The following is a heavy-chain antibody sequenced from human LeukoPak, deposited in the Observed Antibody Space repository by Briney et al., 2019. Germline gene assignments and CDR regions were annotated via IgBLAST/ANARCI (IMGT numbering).Heavy chain of an antibody. Sequence: ASVKVSCKASGGTFSSYAISWVRQAPGQGLEWMGRIIPILGIANYAQKFQGRVTITADKSTSTAYMELSSLRSEDTAVYYCARSFIVVVSPNYYYYGMDVWGQGTTVTVSS. V-gene: IGHV1-69*04. CDR2: IIPILGIA. CDR1: GGTFSSYA. J-gene: IGHJ6*02. D-gene: IGHD2-2*01. CDR3: ARSFIVVVSPNYYYYGMDV.